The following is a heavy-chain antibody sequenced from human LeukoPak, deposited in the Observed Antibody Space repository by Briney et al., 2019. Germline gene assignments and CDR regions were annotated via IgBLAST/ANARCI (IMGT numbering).Heavy chain of an antibody. J-gene: IGHJ6*02. V-gene: IGHV3-7*03. CDR3: ANIYDFHYYGMDV. D-gene: IGHD2/OR15-2a*01. CDR2: IKEDGSER. CDR1: AFIFSGHW. Sequence: PGGSLRLSCEGSAFIFSGHWMNWVRQTPGKGLEWVASIKEDGSERQYVDSVKGRFSISRDNSKNTLYLQMNSLRAEDTAVYYCANIYDFHYYGMDVWGQGTTVTVSS.